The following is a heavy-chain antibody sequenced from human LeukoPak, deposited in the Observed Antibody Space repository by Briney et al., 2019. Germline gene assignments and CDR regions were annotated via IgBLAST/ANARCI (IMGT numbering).Heavy chain of an antibody. J-gene: IGHJ4*02. CDR2: INPNDGDT. V-gene: IGHV1-2*02. CDR1: GYTFTDCY. D-gene: IGHD2-2*01. CDR3: ARANFLYCSSSACLFDY. Sequence: ASVKVSCKASGYTFTDCYMHWVRQAPGQGFEWMGWINPNDGDTNYAQKFQGRVTMTRDTSISTAHMEVSRLRSDDTAVYYCARANFLYCSSSACLFDYWGQGTLVTVSS.